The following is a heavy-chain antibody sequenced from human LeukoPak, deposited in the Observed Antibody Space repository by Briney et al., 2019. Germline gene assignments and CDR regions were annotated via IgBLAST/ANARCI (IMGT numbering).Heavy chain of an antibody. D-gene: IGHD3-22*01. CDR3: AGYYDSSGYRYFDY. Sequence: PSETLSLTCTVSGGSISSYYWSWIRQPPGRGLEWIGYIYTSGSTNYNPSLKSRVTISVDTSKNQFSPKLSSVTAADTAVYYCAGYYDSSGYRYFDYWGQGTLVTVSS. J-gene: IGHJ4*02. CDR2: IYTSGST. CDR1: GGSISSYY. V-gene: IGHV4-4*09.